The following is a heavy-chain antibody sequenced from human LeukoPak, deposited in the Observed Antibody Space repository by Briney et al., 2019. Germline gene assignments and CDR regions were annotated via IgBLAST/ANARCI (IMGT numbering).Heavy chain of an antibody. D-gene: IGHD3-22*01. CDR2: INHSGYT. CDR3: SRQVVGNDY. V-gene: IGHV4-34*01. J-gene: IGHJ4*02. Sequence: SETLSLTCAVYGESSFSNYYWSWIRQTPGGALEWIGEINHSGYTNYNPSLKSRVTLSIDTSKNQFSLRLNSVTAADTAVYYCSRQVVGNDYWGQVTLVTVSS. CDR1: GESSFSNYY.